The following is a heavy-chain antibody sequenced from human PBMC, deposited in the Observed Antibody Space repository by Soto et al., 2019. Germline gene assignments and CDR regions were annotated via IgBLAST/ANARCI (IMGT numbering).Heavy chain of an antibody. V-gene: IGHV5-10-1*01. CDR3: ARLRAGIAAAGFDY. Sequence: PGESLKISCKGSGYSFTSYWISWVRQMPGKGLEWMGRIDPSDSTNYSPSFQGHVTISADKSIRTAYLQWSSLKASDTAMYYCARLRAGIAAAGFDYWGQGTLVTVSS. CDR2: IDPSDST. CDR1: GYSFTSYW. D-gene: IGHD6-13*01. J-gene: IGHJ4*02.